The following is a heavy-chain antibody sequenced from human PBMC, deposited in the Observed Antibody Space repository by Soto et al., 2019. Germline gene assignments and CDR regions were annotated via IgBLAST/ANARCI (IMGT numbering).Heavy chain of an antibody. V-gene: IGHV3-21*01. CDR1: GFTFSSYS. Sequence: PGGSLRHSCAASGFTFSSYSMNWVRQAPGKGLEWVSSISSSSSYIYYADSVKGRFTISRDNAKNLLYLQMNSLRAEDTAVYYCARVAGTQYYFDYWGQGTQVTVFS. D-gene: IGHD1-7*01. CDR3: ARVAGTQYYFDY. CDR2: ISSSSSYI. J-gene: IGHJ4*02.